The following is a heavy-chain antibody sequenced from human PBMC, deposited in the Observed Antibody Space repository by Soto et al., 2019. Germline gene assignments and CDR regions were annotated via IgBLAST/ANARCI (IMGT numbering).Heavy chain of an antibody. J-gene: IGHJ2*01. V-gene: IGHV3-53*04. CDR1: GFTVSSNY. CDR3: ARESCSGGSCHLWYFDL. CDR2: IYSGGST. Sequence: GGSLRLSCAASGFTVSSNYMSWVRQAPGKGLEWVSVIYSGGSTYYADSVKGRFTISRHNSKNTLYLQMNSLRAEDTAVYYCARESCSGGSCHLWYFDLWGRGTLVTVSS. D-gene: IGHD2-15*01.